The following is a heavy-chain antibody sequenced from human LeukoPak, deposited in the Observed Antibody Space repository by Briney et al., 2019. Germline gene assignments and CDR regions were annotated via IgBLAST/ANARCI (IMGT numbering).Heavy chain of an antibody. Sequence: GSLRLSCAASGFTFSNAWMSLVRQAPGKGLEWVGRIKSKTDGGKTDYAAPVKGRFTISRDDSKNTLYLQMNSLKTEDTAVYYCTTDCCHSSGWYDYYYYGMDVWGQGTTVTVSS. V-gene: IGHV3-15*01. CDR3: TTDCCHSSGWYDYYYYGMDV. J-gene: IGHJ6*02. CDR2: IKSKTDGGKT. D-gene: IGHD6-19*01. CDR1: GFTFSNAW.